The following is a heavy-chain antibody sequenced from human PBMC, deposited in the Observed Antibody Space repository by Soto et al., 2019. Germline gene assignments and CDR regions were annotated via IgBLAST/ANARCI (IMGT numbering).Heavy chain of an antibody. V-gene: IGHV4-59*11. CDR2: IYYSGST. CDR1: GGSISSHY. Sequence: SETLSLTCTVSGGSISSHYWSWIRQPPGKGLEWIGYIYYSGSTNYNPSLKSRVTISVDTSKNQFSLKLSSVTAADTAVYYCAREGYYYDSSGYGPPSTGMDVWGQGTTVTVSS. D-gene: IGHD3-22*01. J-gene: IGHJ6*02. CDR3: AREGYYYDSSGYGPPSTGMDV.